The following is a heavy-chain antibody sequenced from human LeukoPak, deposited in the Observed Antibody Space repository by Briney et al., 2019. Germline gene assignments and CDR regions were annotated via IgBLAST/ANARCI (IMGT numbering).Heavy chain of an antibody. V-gene: IGHV3-23*01. J-gene: IGHJ6*02. CDR1: GFTLSSYA. CDR2: VDGGGGGT. Sequence: GGSLRLSCAASGFTLSSYAMTWVRQAPGRGLEWVSSVDGGGGGTYYADSVKGRFTISRDNSKNTLYLQMNSLRAEDTAVYYCANGDTAMVMGAFYYYYGMDVWGQGTTVTVSS. CDR3: ANGDTAMVMGAFYYYYGMDV. D-gene: IGHD5-18*01.